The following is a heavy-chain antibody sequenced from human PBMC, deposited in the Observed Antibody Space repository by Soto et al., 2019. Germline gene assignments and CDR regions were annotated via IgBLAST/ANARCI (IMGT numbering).Heavy chain of an antibody. CDR2: INSSGSTI. Sequence: EVQLVESGGGLVQPGGSLRLSCVASGFIFSNCWMHWVRQAPGMGLVWVSHINSSGSTIYYADSVKGRFTISRDNAKNSLYLQMNSLRAEDTAVYYCARDKPTVRAAGTPDAFDIWGQGTMVTVSS. CDR3: ARDKPTVRAAGTPDAFDI. D-gene: IGHD6-13*01. CDR1: GFIFSNCW. J-gene: IGHJ3*02. V-gene: IGHV3-48*04.